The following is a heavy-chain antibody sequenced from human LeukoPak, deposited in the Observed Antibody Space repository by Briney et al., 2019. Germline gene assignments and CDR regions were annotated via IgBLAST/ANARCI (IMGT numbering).Heavy chain of an antibody. Sequence: GSLRRSCAASGFTFSNYWMTWVRQAPGKGLEWVANMKEDESEEYYVDSVRGRFTISRVNAKNSLYLQMNSLRGEDTAVYYCARDRSAWYRKDAFDIWGQGTMVTVSS. V-gene: IGHV3-7*01. D-gene: IGHD6-13*01. J-gene: IGHJ3*02. CDR3: ARDRSAWYRKDAFDI. CDR2: MKEDESEE. CDR1: GFTFSNYW.